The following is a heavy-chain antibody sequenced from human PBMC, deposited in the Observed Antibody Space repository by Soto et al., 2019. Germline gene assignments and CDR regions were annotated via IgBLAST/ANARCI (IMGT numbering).Heavy chain of an antibody. V-gene: IGHV1-8*01. CDR3: ARFVRHQLPTIDF. CDR1: GYTFTSYD. CDR2: MNPESRNT. Sequence: QVQLVQSGAEVKEPGASVRVSCKASGYTFTSYDINWVRQATGQGLEWMGWMNPESRNTGYAQKCQGRVTMTRDTCISTAYMELTSMRSEDTAVYFCARFVRHQLPTIDFWGQGTLVTVSS. J-gene: IGHJ4*02. D-gene: IGHD2-2*01.